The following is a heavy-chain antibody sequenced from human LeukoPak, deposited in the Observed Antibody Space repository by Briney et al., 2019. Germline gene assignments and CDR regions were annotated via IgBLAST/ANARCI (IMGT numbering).Heavy chain of an antibody. D-gene: IGHD3-22*01. V-gene: IGHV3-72*01. Sequence: GGSLRLSCAASGFTFRDYYMDWVRQAPGKGLEWVGRTRNKANSYTTEYAASVKGRFNISRDDSKNSLYLQMNSLKSEDTAVYYCTRSHSSGYGPVDYWGQGTLVTVSS. CDR3: TRSHSSGYGPVDY. CDR1: GFTFRDYY. J-gene: IGHJ4*02. CDR2: TRNKANSYTT.